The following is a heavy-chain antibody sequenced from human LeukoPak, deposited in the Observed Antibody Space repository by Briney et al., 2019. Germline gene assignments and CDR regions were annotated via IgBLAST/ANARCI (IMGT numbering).Heavy chain of an antibody. J-gene: IGHJ4*02. V-gene: IGHV3-30*02. CDR1: GFSFNSYG. D-gene: IGHD4-17*01. CDR2: IRYDGIKK. Sequence: GGSLRLSCATSGFSFNSYGMHWVRQAPGKGLEWVAFIRYDGIKKYYADSVKGRFTISRDNSKNSLYVQMNSLRAVDMAVYYCALDYGDYVLDYWGQGTLVTVSS. CDR3: ALDYGDYVLDY.